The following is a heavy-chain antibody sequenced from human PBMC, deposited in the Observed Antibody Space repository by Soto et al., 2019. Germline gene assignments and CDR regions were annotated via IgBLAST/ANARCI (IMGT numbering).Heavy chain of an antibody. D-gene: IGHD3-3*01. CDR1: GCNFANYG. V-gene: IGHV1-18*01. J-gene: IGHJ6*02. Sequence: QVQLVQSEAGVKKPGASLKVSCRASGCNFANYGISWVRQAPGQGLEWMGWGSAYHGDTKYDQKGQGRVTMTADTCTSTAYVETSSMRSDDTAVYYCASDAAYYDFWGGVMELYSYNMDVWGQGTTVTV. CDR3: ASDAAYYDFWGGVMELYSYNMDV. CDR2: GSAYHGDT.